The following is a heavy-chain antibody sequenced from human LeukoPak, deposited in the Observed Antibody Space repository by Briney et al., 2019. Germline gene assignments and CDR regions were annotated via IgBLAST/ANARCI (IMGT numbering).Heavy chain of an antibody. D-gene: IGHD5-18*01. CDR2: ISGSGGST. V-gene: IGHV3-23*01. CDR1: GFTFSSYS. CDR3: AKEKLWLQNYYYYGMDV. J-gene: IGHJ6*02. Sequence: GGSLRLSCAASGFTFSSYSMNWVRQAPGKGLEWVSAISGSGGSTYYADSVKGRFTISRDNSENTLYLQMNSLRAEDTAVYYCAKEKLWLQNYYYYGMDVWGQGTTVTVSS.